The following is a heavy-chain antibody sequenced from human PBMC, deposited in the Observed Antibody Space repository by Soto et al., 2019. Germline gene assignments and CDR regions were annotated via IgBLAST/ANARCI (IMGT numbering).Heavy chain of an antibody. CDR3: AAGGGLPRYY. CDR2: IYHSGST. J-gene: IGHJ4*02. CDR1: GGSIRSGGYS. V-gene: IGHV4-30-2*01. D-gene: IGHD5-12*01. Sequence: SETLSLTCAVSGGSIRSGGYSWSWIRQPPGKGLEWIGYIYHSGSTYYNPSLKSRVTISVDRSKNQFSLKLSSVTAADTAVYYCAAGGGLPRYYWGQGTLVTVSS.